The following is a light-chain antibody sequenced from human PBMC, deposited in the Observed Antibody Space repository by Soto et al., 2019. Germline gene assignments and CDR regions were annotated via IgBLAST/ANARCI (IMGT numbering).Light chain of an antibody. CDR2: KVS. V-gene: IGKV2-30*01. J-gene: IGKJ4*01. CDR3: MQGTHWPLT. Sequence: DVVMTQSPLSLPVTLGQPASISCRSSQSLVYSDGNTYLNWFQQRPGQSPRRLIYKVSNRDSGVPDRFSGRGSGTDFTLKISRVEAEDVGVYYCMQGTHWPLTFXGGTKVDIK. CDR1: QSLVYSDGNTY.